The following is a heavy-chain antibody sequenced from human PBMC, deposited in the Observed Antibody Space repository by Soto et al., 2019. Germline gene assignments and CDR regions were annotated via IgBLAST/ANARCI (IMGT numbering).Heavy chain of an antibody. J-gene: IGHJ4*02. V-gene: IGHV3-9*01. D-gene: IGHD6-19*01. CDR3: AKDSTVSGVRQGLDF. CDR1: GFTFYDYA. CDR2: IIWNSAYI. Sequence: SLRLSCAVSGFTFYDYAIHFFRQAPWKGLEWVAGIIWNSAYIVYADSVKGRFTISRDNAKNSLYLQMNSLRAEDTALYYCAKDSTVSGVRQGLDFWGRGTLVTVSS.